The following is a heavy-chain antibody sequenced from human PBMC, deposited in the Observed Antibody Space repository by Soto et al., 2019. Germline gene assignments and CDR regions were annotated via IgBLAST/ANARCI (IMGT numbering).Heavy chain of an antibody. D-gene: IGHD2-21*02. Sequence: SETLSLTCTVSGCSISDDTYYWSWIRQPPGKGLEWIGYVYYNGNTNYNPSLKSRVTISVDTSKNQFSLKLSSVTAADTAVYYCARAMVVTQNWFDPWGQGTLVTVSS. CDR3: ARAMVVTQNWFDP. J-gene: IGHJ5*02. V-gene: IGHV4-61*01. CDR2: VYYNGNT. CDR1: GCSISDDTYY.